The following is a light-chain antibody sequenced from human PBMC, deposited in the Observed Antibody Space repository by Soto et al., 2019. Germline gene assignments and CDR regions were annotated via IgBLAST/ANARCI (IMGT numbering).Light chain of an antibody. CDR2: AAS. V-gene: IGKV1-27*01. J-gene: IGKJ3*01. Sequence: DIQMTQSPSSLSASVGDRVTITCRASQGISNYLAWYQQKPGKVPKLLIYAASTLQSGVPSRFRGSGSGTDFNLTISSLQPEDVATYYCHKYNSAPFTFGPGTKVDIK. CDR1: QGISNY. CDR3: HKYNSAPFT.